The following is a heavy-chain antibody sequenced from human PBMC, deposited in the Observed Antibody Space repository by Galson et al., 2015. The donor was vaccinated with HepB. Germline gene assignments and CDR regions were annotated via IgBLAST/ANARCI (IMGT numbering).Heavy chain of an antibody. CDR3: ARDGSSAGIYQH. D-gene: IGHD6-13*01. CDR1: GYTFTSYA. J-gene: IGHJ1*01. V-gene: IGHV1-3*01. Sequence: SVKVSCKASGYTFTSYAMHWVRQAPGQRLEWMGWINAGNGNTKYSQKFQGRVTITRDTSASTAYMELSSLRSEDTAVYYCARDGSSAGIYQHWGQGTLVTVSS. CDR2: INAGNGNT.